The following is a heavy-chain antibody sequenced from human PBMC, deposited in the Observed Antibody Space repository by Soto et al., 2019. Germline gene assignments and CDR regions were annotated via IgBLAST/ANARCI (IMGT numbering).Heavy chain of an antibody. Sequence: SETLSLTCTVSGGSISSYYWSWIRQPPGKGLEWIGYIYYSGSTNYNPSLKSRVTISVDTSKNQFSLRLSSVTAADTAVYYCAREVVVFGVIIPTPMDVWGQGTTVTVSS. V-gene: IGHV4-59*01. CDR1: GGSISSYY. J-gene: IGHJ6*02. CDR2: IYYSGST. D-gene: IGHD3-22*01. CDR3: AREVVVFGVIIPTPMDV.